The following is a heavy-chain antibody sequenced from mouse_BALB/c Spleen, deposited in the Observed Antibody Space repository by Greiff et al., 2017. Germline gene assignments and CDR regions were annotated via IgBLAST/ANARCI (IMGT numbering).Heavy chain of an antibody. CDR2: IRNKANGYTT. V-gene: IGHV7-3*02. CDR1: GFTFTDYY. CDR3: AREVTGHAMDY. Sequence: EVKLVESGGGLVQPGGSLRLSCATSGFTFTDYYMSWVRQPPGKALEWLGFIRNKANGYTTEYSASVKGRFTISRDKSQSILYLQMNTLRAEDSATYYCAREVTGHAMDYWGQGTSVTVSS. J-gene: IGHJ4*01. D-gene: IGHD2-1*01.